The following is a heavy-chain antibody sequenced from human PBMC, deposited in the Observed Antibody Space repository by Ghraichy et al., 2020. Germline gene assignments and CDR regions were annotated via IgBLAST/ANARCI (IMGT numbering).Heavy chain of an antibody. CDR3: AKDPERENYYGSGSYFLH. V-gene: IGHV3-30*02. Sequence: GGSLRLSCAASGFTFSSYGMHWVRQAPGKGLEWVAYIRYDGNNKYYADSVKGRFTISRDNSKNTLYLQMNSLRAEDTAVYYCAKDPERENYYGSGSYFLHWGQGTLGTVSS. CDR1: GFTFSSYG. D-gene: IGHD3-10*01. CDR2: IRYDGNNK. J-gene: IGHJ1*01.